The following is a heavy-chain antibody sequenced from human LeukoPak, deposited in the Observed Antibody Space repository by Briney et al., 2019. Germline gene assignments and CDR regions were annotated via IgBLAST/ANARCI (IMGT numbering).Heavy chain of an antibody. CDR2: ISSSSSYI. CDR1: GFTFSSYS. CDR3: ARDDIVVVPAASYFDY. Sequence: GGSLRLSCAASGFTFSSYSMNWVRQAPGKGLEWVSSISSSSSYIYYADSVKGRFTISRDNAKNSPYLQMNSLRAEDTAVYYCARDDIVVVPAASYFDYWGQGTLVTVSS. J-gene: IGHJ4*02. D-gene: IGHD2-2*01. V-gene: IGHV3-21*01.